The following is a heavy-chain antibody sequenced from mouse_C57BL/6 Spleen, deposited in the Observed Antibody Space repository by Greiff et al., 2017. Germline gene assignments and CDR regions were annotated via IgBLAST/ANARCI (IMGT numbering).Heavy chain of an antibody. CDR3: ARGERAY. CDR1: GFTFSDYG. J-gene: IGHJ3*01. CDR2: LSSCSSTI. Sequence: EVLLVESGGGLVKPGGSLKLSCAASGFTFSDYGMHWVRQAPEQGLEWVAYLSSCSSTIYYADNVKGRFTFSSDNAKNTLFLQMTSLRAEDTAMYYCARGERAYWGQGTLVTVSA. V-gene: IGHV5-17*01.